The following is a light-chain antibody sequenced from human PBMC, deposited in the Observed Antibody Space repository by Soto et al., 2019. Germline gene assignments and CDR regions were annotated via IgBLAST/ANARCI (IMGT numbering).Light chain of an antibody. J-gene: IGKJ2*01. Sequence: EIVLTQSPATLSLSPGERATLSCRASQIVSRFLAWYQQKPGQAPRLLIYDASNRATGIPARFSGSGSGTDFTLTISSLEPDDFAVYYCQQRSDWPHTLGRGTKLEIK. V-gene: IGKV3-11*01. CDR1: QIVSRF. CDR3: QQRSDWPHT. CDR2: DAS.